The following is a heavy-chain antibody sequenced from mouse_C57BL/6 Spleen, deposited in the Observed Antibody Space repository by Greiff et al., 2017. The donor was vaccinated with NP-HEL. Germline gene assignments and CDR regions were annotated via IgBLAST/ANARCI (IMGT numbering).Heavy chain of an antibody. V-gene: IGHV1-69*01. CDR1: GYTFTSYW. Sequence: QVQLQQPGAELVMPGASVKLSCKASGYTFTSYWMHWVKQRPGQGLEWIGEIDPSDSYTNYNQKFKGKSTLTVDKSSSTAYMQLSSLTSEDSAVYYCARKGYAMGYWGQGTSVTVSS. J-gene: IGHJ4*01. CDR3: ARKGYAMGY. D-gene: IGHD2-2*01. CDR2: IDPSDSYT.